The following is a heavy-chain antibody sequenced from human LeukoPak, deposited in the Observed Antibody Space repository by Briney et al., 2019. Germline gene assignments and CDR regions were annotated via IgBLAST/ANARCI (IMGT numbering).Heavy chain of an antibody. V-gene: IGHV3-48*04. D-gene: IGHD6-13*01. CDR3: AKDLYTSRYACCFDY. CDR1: GFPFSVYN. Sequence: GGSLRLSCAASGFPFSVYNMNWVRQAPGKGLEWISYISSGSSPTYYAESVRGRFTISRDNAENSLYLQMNSLRAEDTAVYYCAKDLYTSRYACCFDYWGQGTLVTVSS. J-gene: IGHJ4*02. CDR2: ISSGSSPT.